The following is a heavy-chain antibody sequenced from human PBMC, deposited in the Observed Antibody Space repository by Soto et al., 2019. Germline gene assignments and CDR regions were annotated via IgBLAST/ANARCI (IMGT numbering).Heavy chain of an antibody. CDR2: IIPIFGTA. J-gene: IGHJ4*02. CDR3: AREGPLDYCSGGSCYFDY. Sequence: QVQLVQSGAEVEKPGSSVKVSCKASGGTFSSYAISWVRQAPGQGLEWMGGIIPIFGTANYAQKFQGRVTITADESTSTAYMELSSLRSEDTAVYYCAREGPLDYCSGGSCYFDYWGQGTLVTVSS. V-gene: IGHV1-69*01. D-gene: IGHD2-15*01. CDR1: GGTFSSYA.